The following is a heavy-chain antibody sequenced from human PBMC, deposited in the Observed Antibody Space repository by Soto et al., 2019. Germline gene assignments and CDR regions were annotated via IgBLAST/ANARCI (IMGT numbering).Heavy chain of an antibody. CDR2: ISWNSGSI. D-gene: IGHD2-15*01. CDR1: GFTFDAYA. J-gene: IGHJ3*02. Sequence: PGGSLRLSCATSGFTFDAYALHWVRQAPGKGPEWVSGISWNSGSIGYADSVKGRFTISRDNAKNSLYLQMNSLRAEDTALYYCAKEDCSGGSCYFNDAFDIWGQGTVVTVSS. V-gene: IGHV3-9*01. CDR3: AKEDCSGGSCYFNDAFDI.